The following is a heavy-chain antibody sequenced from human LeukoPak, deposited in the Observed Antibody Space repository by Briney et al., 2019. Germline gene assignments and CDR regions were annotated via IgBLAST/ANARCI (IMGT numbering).Heavy chain of an antibody. CDR3: ARVVVVPAAIRYYYYYGMDV. V-gene: IGHV3-7*01. J-gene: IGHJ6*02. Sequence: GGSLRLSCAASGFTFSSYWMSWVRQAPGKGLEWVANIKQDGSEKYYVDSVKGRFTISRDNAKNSLYLQMNSLRAEDTAVYYCARVVVVPAAIRYYYYYGMDVWGQGTTVTVSS. CDR2: IKQDGSEK. CDR1: GFTFSSYW. D-gene: IGHD2-2*01.